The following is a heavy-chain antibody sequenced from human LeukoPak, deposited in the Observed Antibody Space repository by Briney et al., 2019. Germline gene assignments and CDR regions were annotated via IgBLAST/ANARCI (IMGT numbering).Heavy chain of an antibody. CDR2: IKQDGSEK. CDR1: GFTFSSYW. Sequence: GGSLRLSCAASGFTFSSYWMSWVRQAPGKGLEWVANIKQDGSEKYYVDSVKGRFTISRDNAKNSLYLQMNSLRAEDTAVYYCARSGAGYCSSTSCYRGYYYYMDVWGKGTTVTVSS. J-gene: IGHJ6*03. D-gene: IGHD2-2*02. CDR3: ARSGAGYCSSTSCYRGYYYYMDV. V-gene: IGHV3-7*01.